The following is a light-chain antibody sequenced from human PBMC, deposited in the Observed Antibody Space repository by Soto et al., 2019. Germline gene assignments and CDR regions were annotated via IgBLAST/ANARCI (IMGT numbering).Light chain of an antibody. V-gene: IGLV1-44*01. CDR2: SNN. Sequence: QSVLTQTPSASGTPGQRVTISCSGSSSNIGTNTVNWYQQLPGSAPKFLIYSNNQRPSGVPDRFSGSKSGTSASLAISGLQPDDEADYYCVAWHGSLNGVLFGGGTKLTVL. CDR3: VAWHGSLNGVL. CDR1: SSNIGTNT. J-gene: IGLJ2*01.